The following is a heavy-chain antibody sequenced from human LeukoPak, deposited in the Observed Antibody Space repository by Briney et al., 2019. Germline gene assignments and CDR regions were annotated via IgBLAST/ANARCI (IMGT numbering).Heavy chain of an antibody. Sequence: GASVKVSCKASGGTFISYAISWVRQAPGQGREWMGRIIPIFGTTNFAHKFQAIFTITTHQSTSTAYMELSSLRSEDTAVYYCARGPLYDILTGYSSHFDYWGQGTLVTVSS. CDR2: IIPIFGTT. V-gene: IGHV1-69*05. D-gene: IGHD3-9*01. CDR3: ARGPLYDILTGYSSHFDY. CDR1: GGTFISYA. J-gene: IGHJ4*02.